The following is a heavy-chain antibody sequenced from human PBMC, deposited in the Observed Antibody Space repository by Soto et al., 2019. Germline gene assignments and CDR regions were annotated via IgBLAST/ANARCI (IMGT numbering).Heavy chain of an antibody. CDR2: IYYSGST. CDR1: GGSISSGDYY. D-gene: IGHD3-22*01. J-gene: IGHJ5*02. V-gene: IGHV4-30-4*01. Sequence: SETLSLTCTVSGGSISSGDYYWSWIRQPPGKGLEWIGYIYYSGSTYYNPSLKSRVTISVDTSKNQFSLKLSSVTAADTAVYYCARDQNNLYDSSGYYFHWFDPWGQGTLVTVSS. CDR3: ARDQNNLYDSSGYYFHWFDP.